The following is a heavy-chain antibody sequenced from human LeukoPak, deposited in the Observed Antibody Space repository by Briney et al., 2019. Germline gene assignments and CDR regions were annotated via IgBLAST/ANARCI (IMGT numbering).Heavy chain of an antibody. Sequence: GASLRLSCAASGFTFSSYAMSWVRQAPGKGRGWVSAISGSGGSTYYADSVKGRFTTSRDNSKNTLYLQMNSLRAEDTAVYYCAKPGYYDSSGYYREDLAFDYWGQGTLVTVSS. CDR2: ISGSGGST. V-gene: IGHV3-23*01. J-gene: IGHJ4*02. D-gene: IGHD3-22*01. CDR1: GFTFSSYA. CDR3: AKPGYYDSSGYYREDLAFDY.